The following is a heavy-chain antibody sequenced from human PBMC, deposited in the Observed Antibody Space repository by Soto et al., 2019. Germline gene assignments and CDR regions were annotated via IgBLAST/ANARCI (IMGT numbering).Heavy chain of an antibody. D-gene: IGHD7-27*01. CDR1: GYTFTGYY. J-gene: IGHJ4*02. V-gene: IGHV1-2*02. CDR2: INPNSGGT. Sequence: ASVKVSCKASGYTFTGYYMHWVRQAPGQGLEWMGWINPNSGGTNYAQKFQGRVTMTRDTSISTAYMELSRLRSDDTAVYYCVRALAGDPPYFDYWGQGTLVTVSS. CDR3: VRALAGDPPYFDY.